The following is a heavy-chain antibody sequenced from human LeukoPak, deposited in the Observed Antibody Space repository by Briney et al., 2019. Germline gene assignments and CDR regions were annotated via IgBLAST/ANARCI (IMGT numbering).Heavy chain of an antibody. CDR2: IYTSGST. V-gene: IGHV4-61*02. CDR3: ARETSVLRFLEWLSFDY. J-gene: IGHJ4*02. Sequence: SQTLSLXCTVSGGSISSGSYYWSWIRQPAGKGLEWIGRIYTSGSTNYNPSLKSRVTISVDTSKNQFSLKLSSVTAADTAVYYCARETSVLRFLEWLSFDYWGQGTLVTVSS. D-gene: IGHD3-3*01. CDR1: GGSISSGSYY.